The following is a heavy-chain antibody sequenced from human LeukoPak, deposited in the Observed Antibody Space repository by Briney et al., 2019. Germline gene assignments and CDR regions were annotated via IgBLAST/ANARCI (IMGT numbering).Heavy chain of an antibody. J-gene: IGHJ6*02. V-gene: IGHV1-46*01. Sequence: ASVKVSCKASGYTFTSYYIHWVRQAPGQGPEWMGIINPTGGTTSYAQKFQGRVTMTRDTSTSTVYMELSSLRSDDTAVYYCAAYNWNYDSYYYYGMDVWGQGTTVTVSS. CDR2: INPTGGTT. CDR3: AAYNWNYDSYYYYGMDV. CDR1: GYTFTSYY. D-gene: IGHD1-7*01.